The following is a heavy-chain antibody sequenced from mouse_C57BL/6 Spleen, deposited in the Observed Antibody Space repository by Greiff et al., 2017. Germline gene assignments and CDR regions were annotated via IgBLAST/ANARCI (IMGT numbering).Heavy chain of an antibody. CDR2: INPNNGGT. Sequence: VQLQQSGPELVKPGASVKMSCKASGYTFTDYNMHWVKQSHGKSLEWIGYINPNNGGTSYNQKFKGKATLTVNKSSSTAYMELRSLTSEDSAVYYCAKGNYGSSFDYWGQGTTLTVSS. J-gene: IGHJ2*01. V-gene: IGHV1-22*01. CDR1: GYTFTDYN. CDR3: AKGNYGSSFDY. D-gene: IGHD1-1*01.